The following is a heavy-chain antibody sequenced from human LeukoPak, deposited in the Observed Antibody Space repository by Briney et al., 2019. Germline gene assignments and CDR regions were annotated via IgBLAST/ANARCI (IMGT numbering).Heavy chain of an antibody. V-gene: IGHV6-1*01. CDR2: TYYRFKWYN. CDR3: ARDSSSSWYGTDV. CDR1: VDSVSSNSAA. D-gene: IGHD6-13*01. J-gene: IGHJ6*04. Sequence: SQTLSLTCALSVDSVSSNSAAWNWIRQSPSRGLEWLGRTYYRFKWYNDYAVSVKSRITINPDTSKNQFSLQLNSVTPEDTAVYYCARDSSSSWYGTDVWGKGTTVTISS.